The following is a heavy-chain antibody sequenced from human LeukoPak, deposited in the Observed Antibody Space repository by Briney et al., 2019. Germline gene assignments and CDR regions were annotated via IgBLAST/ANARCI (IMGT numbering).Heavy chain of an antibody. CDR3: ASTKYVNWYFDL. CDR2: INPSGGST. J-gene: IGHJ2*01. D-gene: IGHD2-2*01. V-gene: IGHV1-46*01. Sequence: GASVKVSCKASGYTFTSYYMHWVRQVPGQGLEWMGIINPSGGSTSYAQKFQGRVTMTRDTSTSTVYMELSSLRSEDTAVYYCASTKYVNWYFDLWGRGTLVTVSS. CDR1: GYTFTSYY.